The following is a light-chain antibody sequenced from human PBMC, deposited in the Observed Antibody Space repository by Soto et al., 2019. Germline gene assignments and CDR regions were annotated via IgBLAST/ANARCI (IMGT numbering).Light chain of an antibody. V-gene: IGKV1-27*01. CDR2: AAS. CDR1: QGISSS. Sequence: DIQMTQSPSSLSASEGDRVTITCRASQGISSSLAWYQHKPGKVPELLIYAASTLHSGVPSRFSGSGSGTDFTLTISSLQPEDVATYYCQEYYSPPFTSGPGTKVNFK. J-gene: IGKJ3*01. CDR3: QEYYSPPFT.